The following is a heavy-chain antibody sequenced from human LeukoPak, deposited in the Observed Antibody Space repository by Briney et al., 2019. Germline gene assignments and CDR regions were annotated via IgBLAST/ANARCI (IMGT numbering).Heavy chain of an antibody. D-gene: IGHD3-9*01. CDR3: TRGHHIMTGSLIDAFDI. CDR1: VFTFSNYA. V-gene: IGHV3-30*04. CDR2: ISYDGSLK. Sequence: GGSLRLSCGASVFTFSNYAMHSVRPAPGEGLEWLSFISYDGSLKYYADSVKGRFTISRDTSKNTLHLQMDSLKPEDTAVYFCTRGHHIMTGSLIDAFDIWGQGTMVTVSS. J-gene: IGHJ3*02.